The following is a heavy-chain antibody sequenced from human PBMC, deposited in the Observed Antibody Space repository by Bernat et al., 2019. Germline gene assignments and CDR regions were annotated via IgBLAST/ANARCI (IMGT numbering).Heavy chain of an antibody. CDR1: GFTFSSYA. Sequence: EVQLLESGGGLVQPGGSLRLSCAASGFTFSSYAMTWVPQAPGKGLEWVSIVYSDGSTYYADSVKGRFTSSRDNSKNTVFLQMSSLRVDDMAVYYCARQDDFWSGFVVWGQGTLVTVSS. CDR2: VYSDGST. D-gene: IGHD3-3*01. V-gene: IGHV3-66*04. CDR3: ARQDDFWSGFVV. J-gene: IGHJ5*02.